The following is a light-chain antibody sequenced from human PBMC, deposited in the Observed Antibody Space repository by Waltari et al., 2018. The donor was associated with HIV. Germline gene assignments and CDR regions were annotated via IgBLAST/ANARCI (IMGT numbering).Light chain of an antibody. V-gene: IGLV1-40*01. J-gene: IGLJ2*01. CDR1: SSNLGAGYR. Sequence: SMLTQPPSVSGAPGQRVTISCTGSSSNLGAGYRVHWYPQVHGTAPKLLIYDNTNRPSGVPDRFSGSKSGTSASLAISGLQAEDEAEYYCQSYDDRLDGSKIFGGGTKVTVL. CDR3: QSYDDRLDGSKI. CDR2: DNT.